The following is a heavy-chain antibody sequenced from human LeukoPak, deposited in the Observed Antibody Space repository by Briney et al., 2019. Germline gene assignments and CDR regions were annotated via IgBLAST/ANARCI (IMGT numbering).Heavy chain of an antibody. CDR2: IYYSGST. Sequence: SETLSLTCTVSGGSISSSNDYWGWIRQSPGKGLEWIGSIYYSGSTYYNPSLKSRVTISVDTSKNQFSLKLSSVTAADTAVYYCARREGLLLPYWGQGTLVTVSS. V-gene: IGHV4-39*07. J-gene: IGHJ4*02. CDR1: GGSISSSNDY. D-gene: IGHD3-3*01. CDR3: ARREGLLLPY.